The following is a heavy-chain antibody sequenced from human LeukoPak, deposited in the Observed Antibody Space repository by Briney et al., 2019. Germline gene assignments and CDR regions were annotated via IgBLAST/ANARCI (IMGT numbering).Heavy chain of an antibody. D-gene: IGHD4-17*01. CDR1: GFTFSGSA. CDR3: TRPRSYGDYDY. V-gene: IGHV3-73*01. Sequence: GGSLKLSCAASGFTFSGSAMHLVRQATGKGLEWVGRIRSKANSYATAYAASVKGRFTISRDDSKNTAYLQMNSLKTEDTAVYYCTRPRSYGDYDYWGQGTLVTVSS. J-gene: IGHJ4*02. CDR2: IRSKANSYAT.